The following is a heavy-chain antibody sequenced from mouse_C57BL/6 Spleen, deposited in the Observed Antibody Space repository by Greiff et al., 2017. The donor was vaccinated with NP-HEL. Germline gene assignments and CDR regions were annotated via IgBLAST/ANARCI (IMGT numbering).Heavy chain of an antibody. CDR2: INPNYGTT. V-gene: IGHV1-39*01. CDR3: AREDYGSDAMDY. CDR1: GYSFTDYN. J-gene: IGHJ4*01. Sequence: VHVKQSGPELVKPGASVKISCKASGYSFTDYNMNWVKQSNGKSLEWIGVINPNYGTTSYNQKFKGKATLTVDQSSSTAYMQLNSLTSEDSAVYYCAREDYGSDAMDYWGQGTSVTVSS. D-gene: IGHD1-1*01.